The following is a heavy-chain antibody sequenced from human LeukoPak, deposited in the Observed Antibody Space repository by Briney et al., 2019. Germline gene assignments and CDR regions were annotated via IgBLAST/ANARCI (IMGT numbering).Heavy chain of an antibody. J-gene: IGHJ4*02. V-gene: IGHV3-21*04. CDR1: GFTFSSYS. D-gene: IGHD3-22*01. CDR3: AKDRSSGYMGIFDY. Sequence: GGSLRLSCAASGFTFSSYSMNWVRQAPGKGLEWVSSISSSSSYIYYADSVKGRFTISRDNSKNSLYLQMNSLRTEDTALYYCAKDRSSGYMGIFDYWGQGTLVTVSS. CDR2: ISSSSSYI.